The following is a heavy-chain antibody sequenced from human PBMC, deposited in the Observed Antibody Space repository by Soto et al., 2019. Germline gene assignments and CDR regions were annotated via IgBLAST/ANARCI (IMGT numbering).Heavy chain of an antibody. CDR2: IYFSGIT. D-gene: IGHD2-15*01. J-gene: IGHJ1*01. CDR1: GASITDSY. CDR3: ARGDSDLAVSEAAY. Sequence: QMQMQESGPRLVKPSETLSLTCTVSGASITDSYWSWIRQPPEKGLEWIGYIYFSGITNYNPSLKSRATISRDPSKNEYSLKLTSVTAADTAIYYCARGDSDLAVSEAAYWGQGTLVTVSS. V-gene: IGHV4-59*01.